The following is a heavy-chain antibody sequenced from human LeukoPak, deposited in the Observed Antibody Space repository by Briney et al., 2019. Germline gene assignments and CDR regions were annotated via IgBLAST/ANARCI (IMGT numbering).Heavy chain of an antibody. CDR1: GGSISSSSYY. CDR3: ARKGTTYYDYIWGSYRDKYYFDY. CDR2: IYYSGGT. D-gene: IGHD3-16*02. J-gene: IGHJ4*02. Sequence: SETLSLTCTVSGGSISSSSYYWGWIRQPPGKGLEWIGSIYYSGGTYYNPSLKSRVTISVDTSKNQFSLKLSSVTAADTAVYYCARKGTTYYDYIWGSYRDKYYFDYWGQGTLVTVSS. V-gene: IGHV4-39*01.